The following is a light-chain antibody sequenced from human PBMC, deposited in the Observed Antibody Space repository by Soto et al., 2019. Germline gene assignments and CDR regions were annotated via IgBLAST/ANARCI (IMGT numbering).Light chain of an antibody. CDR3: QQYGGAPPEYP. Sequence: IVLTQSPGTLSLSPGERATLSCRASQTVSVSHLAGYQQKPGQAPRLIIYGAPTRPTGIPDRFSGSGSGTDFTLTITRLEPEDFAVYYCQQYGGAPPEYPVGEVPKLEI. J-gene: IGKJ2*01. CDR1: QTVSVSH. V-gene: IGKV3-20*01. CDR2: GAP.